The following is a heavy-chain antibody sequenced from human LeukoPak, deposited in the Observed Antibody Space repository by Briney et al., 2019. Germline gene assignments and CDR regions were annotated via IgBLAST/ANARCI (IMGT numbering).Heavy chain of an antibody. V-gene: IGHV3-33*06. Sequence: PGGSLRLSCAASGFTFSSYGMHWVRQAPGKGLEWVAVIWYDGSNKYYADSVKGRFTISRDNSKNTLYLQMNSLRAQDTAVYYCAKDNPSTGTFDYWGQGTLVTVSS. J-gene: IGHJ4*02. CDR1: GFTFSSYG. CDR3: AKDNPSTGTFDY. D-gene: IGHD1-1*01. CDR2: IWYDGSNK.